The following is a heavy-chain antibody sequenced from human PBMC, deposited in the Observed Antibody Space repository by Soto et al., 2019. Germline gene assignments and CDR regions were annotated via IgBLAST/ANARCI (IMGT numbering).Heavy chain of an antibody. D-gene: IGHD1-26*01. CDR3: ARAIIVGAGLGPFDN. V-gene: IGHV3-23*01. CDR2: ISNSGDT. CDR1: GFTFSSYA. Sequence: GGSLRLSCAASGFTFSSYAMYWVRQAPGKGLEWVSTISNSGDTYYADSVEGRFTISRDNAKNSLYLQMNSLRAEDTAIYFCARAIIVGAGLGPFDNWGQGALVTVS. J-gene: IGHJ4*02.